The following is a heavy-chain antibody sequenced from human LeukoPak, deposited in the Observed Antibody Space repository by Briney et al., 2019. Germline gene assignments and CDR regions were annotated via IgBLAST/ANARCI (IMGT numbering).Heavy chain of an antibody. V-gene: IGHV4-59*12. CDR3: ARLLVYNSGGEAFDH. Sequence: SETLSLTCTVSGGSISSYYWSWIRQPPGKGLEWIGYIYYSGSTNYNPSLKSRVTISVDTSKNQFSLKLSSVTAADTAVYYCARLLVYNSGGEAFDHWGQGTLVTVSS. CDR1: GGSISSYY. D-gene: IGHD1-20*01. J-gene: IGHJ4*02. CDR2: IYYSGST.